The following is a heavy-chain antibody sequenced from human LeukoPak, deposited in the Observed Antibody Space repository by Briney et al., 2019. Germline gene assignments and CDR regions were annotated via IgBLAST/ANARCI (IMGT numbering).Heavy chain of an antibody. D-gene: IGHD1-26*01. V-gene: IGHV3-48*03. CDR3: AGGPQYTGSFPY. CDR1: GFNVNSFE. CDR2: ISDSGGVI. J-gene: IGHJ4*02. Sequence: GGPLRLSCAASGFNVNSFEMTWVRQASGLGLEFLSYISDSGGVIKYADSVKGRFIISRDSAENALYLQMNNLGADDTAVYFCAGGPQYTGSFPYWGQGTLVAVSS.